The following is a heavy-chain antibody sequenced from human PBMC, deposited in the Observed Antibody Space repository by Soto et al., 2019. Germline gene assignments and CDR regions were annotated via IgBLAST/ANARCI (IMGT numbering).Heavy chain of an antibody. V-gene: IGHV1-24*01. Sequence: GASVKVSCKVSGYTLTELSMHWVRQAPGKGLEWMGGFDPEDGETIYAQKFQGRVTMTEDTSTDTAYMELSSLRSEDTAVYYCATWGAGYSSSWSPWYYYGMDVWGQGTTVTVS. D-gene: IGHD6-13*01. CDR2: FDPEDGET. CDR3: ATWGAGYSSSWSPWYYYGMDV. J-gene: IGHJ6*02. CDR1: GYTLTELS.